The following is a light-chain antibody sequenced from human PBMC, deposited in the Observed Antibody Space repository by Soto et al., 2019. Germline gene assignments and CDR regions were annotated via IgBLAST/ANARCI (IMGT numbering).Light chain of an antibody. Sequence: EIVLTQSPATLSLSPGERATLSCRASQGVSSYLAWYQQKPGQAPRLLIYDASNRATGIPARFSGSGPGTDFTLTIRSLEPEDFAVYYCQQRSNCLTFGQGTRLEIK. V-gene: IGKV3D-11*01. CDR2: DAS. J-gene: IGKJ5*01. CDR1: QGVSSY. CDR3: QQRSNCLT.